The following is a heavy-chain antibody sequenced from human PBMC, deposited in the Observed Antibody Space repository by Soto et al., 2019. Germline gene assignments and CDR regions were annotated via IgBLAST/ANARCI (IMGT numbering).Heavy chain of an antibody. CDR2: ISWNSGSI. CDR3: AKGLEAAYFDY. D-gene: IGHD2-15*01. V-gene: IGHV3-9*01. Sequence: EVQLVESGGGLVQPGRSLRLSCAASGFTFDDYAMHWVRQAPGKGLEWVSGISWNSGSIGYADSVKGRFTISRDNAKNSLYLQMNSLRAEDTALYDCAKGLEAAYFDYWGQGTLVTVSS. J-gene: IGHJ4*02. CDR1: GFTFDDYA.